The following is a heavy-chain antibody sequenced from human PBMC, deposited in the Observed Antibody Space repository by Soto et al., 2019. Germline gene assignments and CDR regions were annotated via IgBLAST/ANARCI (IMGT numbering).Heavy chain of an antibody. V-gene: IGHV4-31*03. D-gene: IGHD3-3*01. CDR1: GGSISSGDYY. CDR3: ARWWSGSRQGFDP. Sequence: QVQLQESGPGLVKPSQTLSLTCTVSGGSISSGDYYWSWIRQHPGKGLEWIGYIYYSGSTYYNPSFKRRIXISVDTSKNQFSLKLSSVTAADTAVYYCARWWSGSRQGFDPWGQGTLVTVSS. J-gene: IGHJ5*02. CDR2: IYYSGST.